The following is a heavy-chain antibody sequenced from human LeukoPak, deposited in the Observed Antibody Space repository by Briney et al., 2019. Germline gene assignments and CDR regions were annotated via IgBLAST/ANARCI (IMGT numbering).Heavy chain of an antibody. CDR1: GFTFSSYA. D-gene: IGHD3-10*01. V-gene: IGHV3-21*01. CDR3: AALENYSNSGSCLVF. J-gene: IGHJ4*02. Sequence: PGGSLRLSCAASGFTFSSYAMSWVRQAPGKGPERVSSITSGSSHIHYADSVKGRFSISRDNAKTSLYLQMDSLRVEDTAVYYCAALENYSNSGSCLVFWGQGSLVTVSS. CDR2: ITSGSSHI.